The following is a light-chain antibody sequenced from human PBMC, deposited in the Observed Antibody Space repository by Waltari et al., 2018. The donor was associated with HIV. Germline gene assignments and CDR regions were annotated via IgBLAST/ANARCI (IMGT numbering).Light chain of an antibody. V-gene: IGLV2-8*01. Sequence: QSALTQPPSPSGSPGQSVTLSCTATNSDIGTYDYVPFYQQHPGKATKLVISEVTKRPSGVSDRFSGSKSGNTAFLTVSGLQAEDEADYYCSAFANRDGFYVLFGGGTRLTVL. CDR1: NSDIGTYDY. CDR2: EVT. CDR3: SAFANRDGFYVL. J-gene: IGLJ2*01.